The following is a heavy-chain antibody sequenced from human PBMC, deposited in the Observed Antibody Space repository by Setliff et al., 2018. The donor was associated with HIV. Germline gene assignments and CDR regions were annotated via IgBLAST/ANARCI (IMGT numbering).Heavy chain of an antibody. J-gene: IGHJ5*02. V-gene: IGHV4-31*03. CDR3: ARGFGSLDP. D-gene: IGHD1-26*01. CDR2: IYYSGST. Sequence: PSETLSLTCTVSGDSISSGGSPWTWIRQHPGKGLEWIGYIYYSGSTYYNPSLKSRVTISVDTSKNQFSLKLSSLTAADTAVYYCARGFGSLDPWGKGTLVTVSS. CDR1: GDSISSGGSP.